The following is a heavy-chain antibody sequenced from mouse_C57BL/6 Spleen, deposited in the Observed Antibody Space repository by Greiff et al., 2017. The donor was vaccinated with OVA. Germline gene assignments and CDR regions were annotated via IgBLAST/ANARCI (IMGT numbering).Heavy chain of an antibody. CDR1: GYTFTSYW. CDR2: IDPSDSYT. D-gene: IGHD2-5*01. Sequence: VQLQQPGAELVRPGTSVKLSCKASGYTFTSYWMHWVKQRPGQGLEWIGVIDPSDSYTNYNQKFKGKATLTVDTSSSTAYMQLSSLTSEDSAVYYCARGNYSNYGDYFDYWGQGTTLTVAS. V-gene: IGHV1-59*01. CDR3: ARGNYSNYGDYFDY. J-gene: IGHJ2*01.